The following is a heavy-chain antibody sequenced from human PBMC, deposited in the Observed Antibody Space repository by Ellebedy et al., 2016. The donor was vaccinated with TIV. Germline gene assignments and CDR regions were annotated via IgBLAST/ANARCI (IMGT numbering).Heavy chain of an antibody. CDR1: GFTFSTYT. V-gene: IGHV3-21*01. D-gene: IGHD2-2*01. Sequence: PGGSLRLSCAASGFTFSTYTMNWVRQAPGRGLEWVSSISSGSSYIYYAGSVKGRFTISRDNTKNSLYLQMNSLRPEDTAVYYCARGVPNSKEYPSHWGQGTLVTVSS. CDR3: ARGVPNSKEYPSH. J-gene: IGHJ4*02. CDR2: ISSGSSYI.